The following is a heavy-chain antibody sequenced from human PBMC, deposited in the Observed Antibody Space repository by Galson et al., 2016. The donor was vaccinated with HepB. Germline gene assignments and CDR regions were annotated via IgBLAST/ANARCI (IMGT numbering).Heavy chain of an antibody. V-gene: IGHV4-34*01. CDR2: INHRGST. CDR1: GGSLSDNY. J-gene: IGHJ3*02. CDR3: AGVMLGRYGPQVTFDI. D-gene: IGHD3-16*01. Sequence: SETLSLTCGVNGGSLSDNYWTWIRQPPGKGLEWIAEINHRGSTNYNPSPRGRVTITVDTSKNQFSLRLTSATAADTAVYFWAGVMLGRYGPQVTFDIWGPGTLVTVSS.